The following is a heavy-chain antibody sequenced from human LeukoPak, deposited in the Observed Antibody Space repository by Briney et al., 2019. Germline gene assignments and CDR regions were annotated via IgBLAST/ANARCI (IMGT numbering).Heavy chain of an antibody. Sequence: PGGSLRLSCAASGFTFSSYAMSWVRQAPGKGLEGVSAISGSGGSTYYADSVKGRFTISRDNSKNTLYLQMNSLRAEDTAVYYCAKPTNHQIGVLCSSTSCYIGAFDIWGQGTMVTVSS. CDR1: GFTFSSYA. CDR2: ISGSGGST. J-gene: IGHJ3*02. V-gene: IGHV3-23*01. D-gene: IGHD2-2*02. CDR3: AKPTNHQIGVLCSSTSCYIGAFDI.